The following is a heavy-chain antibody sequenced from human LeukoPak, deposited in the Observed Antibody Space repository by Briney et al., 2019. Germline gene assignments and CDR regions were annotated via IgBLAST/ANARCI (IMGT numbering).Heavy chain of an antibody. D-gene: IGHD2-2*01. CDR1: GGSISSGGYY. CDR3: ARAADCSSTSCCGLFDP. Sequence: SETLSLTCTVSGGSISSGGYYWSWIRQHPGKGLEWIGYIYYSGSTYYNPSLKSRVTISVDTSKNQFSLKLSSVTAADTAVYYCARAADCSSTSCCGLFDPWGQGTLVTVSS. CDR2: IYYSGST. V-gene: IGHV4-31*03. J-gene: IGHJ5*02.